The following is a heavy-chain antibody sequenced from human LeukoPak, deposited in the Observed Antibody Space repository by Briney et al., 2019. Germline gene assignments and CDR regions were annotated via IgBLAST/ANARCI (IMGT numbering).Heavy chain of an antibody. V-gene: IGHV3-66*01. CDR1: GFTVSSNY. D-gene: IGHD3-9*01. CDR3: ASTYDLLTGYPLVY. J-gene: IGHJ4*02. CDR2: IYSGGST. Sequence: GGSLRLSCAASGFTVSSNYMSWVRQAPGKGLEWVSVIYSGGSTYYADSVKGRFTISRDNSKNTLYLQMNSLRAEDTVVYYCASTYDLLTGYPLVYWGQGTLVTVSS.